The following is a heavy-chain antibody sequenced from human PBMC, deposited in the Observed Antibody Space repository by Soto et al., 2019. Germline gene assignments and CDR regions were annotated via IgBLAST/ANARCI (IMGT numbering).Heavy chain of an antibody. CDR1: GYTFSTSA. J-gene: IGHJ4*02. V-gene: IGHV1-3*01. D-gene: IGHD3-22*01. CDR3: ARDPHYYETTGYCLDY. Sequence: QVQLVQSGAEVKKPGASVKVSCKASGYTFSTSAMHWVRPAPGQRLARMGWISGDNGNTRYSQKCQRRGTTTRDTSGRNAYMELSSLRSEDTAVYYCARDPHYYETTGYCLDYWGQGTLVTVSS. CDR2: ISGDNGNT.